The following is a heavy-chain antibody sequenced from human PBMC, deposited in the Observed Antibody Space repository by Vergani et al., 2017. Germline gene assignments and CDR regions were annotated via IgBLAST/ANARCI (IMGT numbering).Heavy chain of an antibody. D-gene: IGHD5-24*01. J-gene: IGHJ4*02. CDR2: INHSGST. V-gene: IGHV4-34*01. Sequence: QVQLQQWGAGLLKPSETLSLTCAVYGGSFSGYYWSWIRQPPGKGLEWIGEINHSGSTNYNPSLKSRVTISVDTSKNQFSLKLSSVTAADTAVYYCARHRRDGYNRFYFDYWGQGTLVTVSS. CDR3: ARHRRDGYNRFYFDY. CDR1: GGSFSGYY.